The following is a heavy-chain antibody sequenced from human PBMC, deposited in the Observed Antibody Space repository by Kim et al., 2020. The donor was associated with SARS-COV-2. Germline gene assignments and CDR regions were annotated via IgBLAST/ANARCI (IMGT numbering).Heavy chain of an antibody. J-gene: IGHJ4*02. V-gene: IGHV3-23*01. D-gene: IGHD6-13*01. Sequence: ADSVKGRYTISRDNSKNTLYLQMKSLSAEDTAVYYCARLSSWTAYYYFVYWGQGTLVTVSS. CDR3: ARLSSWTAYYYFVY.